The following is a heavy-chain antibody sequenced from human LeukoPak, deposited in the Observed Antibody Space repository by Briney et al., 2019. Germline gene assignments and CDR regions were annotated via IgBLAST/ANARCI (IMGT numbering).Heavy chain of an antibody. Sequence: GGSLRLSCAASGFTFSNYTMNWVRQAPGKGLEWVSSISSCSSYIYYADSLKGRFTISRDNAKNSLYLQMNSLRAEDTAVYYCATYSLEWGQGTLVTVSS. J-gene: IGHJ4*02. V-gene: IGHV3-21*01. CDR1: GFTFSNYT. CDR2: ISSCSSYI. D-gene: IGHD5-18*01. CDR3: ATYSLE.